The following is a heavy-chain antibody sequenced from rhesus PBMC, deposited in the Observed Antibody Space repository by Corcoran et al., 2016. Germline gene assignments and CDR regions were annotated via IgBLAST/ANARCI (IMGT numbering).Heavy chain of an antibody. Sequence: QVQLQESGPGLVKRSETLSLTCAVSGGSVSSSNWWSWIRPPPGKGLEWIGYISGSSGSTYYNPYLKSRVTISTDTSKNQFSLKLSSVTAADTAVYYCARLPLWTGYYTADYWGQGVLVTVSS. CDR1: GGSVSSSNW. CDR3: ARLPLWTGYYTADY. V-gene: IGHV4-65*01. D-gene: IGHD3-3*01. CDR2: ISGSSGST. J-gene: IGHJ4*01.